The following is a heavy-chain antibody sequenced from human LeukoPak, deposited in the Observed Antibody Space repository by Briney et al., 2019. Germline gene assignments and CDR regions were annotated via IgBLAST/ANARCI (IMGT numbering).Heavy chain of an antibody. J-gene: IGHJ4*02. CDR1: GGSITTNSYY. D-gene: IGHD3-22*01. CDR3: AGCRPNYHDYSGYLRGYFDY. Sequence: KPSETLSLTCTVSGGSITTNSYYWAWIRQPRGKGLEWIGSIYDSGSFYYNSSLKSRVTISVDTSKTQFSLKLSSVTAADTAIYYCAGCRPNYHDYSGYLRGYFDYWGQGTLVTVSS. V-gene: IGHV4-39*01. CDR2: IYDSGSF.